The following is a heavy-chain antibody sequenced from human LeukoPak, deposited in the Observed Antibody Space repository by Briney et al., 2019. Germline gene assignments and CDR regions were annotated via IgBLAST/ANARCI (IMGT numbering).Heavy chain of an antibody. D-gene: IGHD3-10*01. Sequence: GGSLRLSCAASGFTFSSYSMNWVRQAPGKGLEWVSSISSSSSYIYYADSVKGRFTISRDNSKNTLYLQMNNLRAEDTAVYYCARDQSAYGGAFDIWGQGAMATVSS. CDR2: ISSSSSYI. CDR3: ARDQSAYGGAFDI. CDR1: GFTFSSYS. V-gene: IGHV3-21*04. J-gene: IGHJ3*02.